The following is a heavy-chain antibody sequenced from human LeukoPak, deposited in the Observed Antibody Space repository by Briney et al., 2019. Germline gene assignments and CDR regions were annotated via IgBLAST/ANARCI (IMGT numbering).Heavy chain of an antibody. J-gene: IGHJ6*03. CDR2: IRNKANSYTT. CDR1: GFTFSDHY. D-gene: IGHD3-3*01. CDR3: ARERFLEWLYPYYYYMDA. Sequence: GGSLRLSCAASGFTFSDHYMDWVRQAPGKGLEWVGRIRNKANSYTTEYAASVKGRFTISRDDSKNSLYLQMNSLKTEDTAVYYCARERFLEWLYPYYYYMDAWGKGTTVTVSS. V-gene: IGHV3-72*01.